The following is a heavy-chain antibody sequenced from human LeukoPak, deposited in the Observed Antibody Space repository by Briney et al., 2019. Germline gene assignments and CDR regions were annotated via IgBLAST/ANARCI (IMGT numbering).Heavy chain of an antibody. V-gene: IGHV1-69*06. D-gene: IGHD5-12*01. J-gene: IGHJ5*02. Sequence: ASVNVSCTASGGTFSSYAISWVRQAPGQGLEWMGGIIPIFGTANYAQKFQGRVTITADKSTSTAYMELSSLRSEDTAVYHCASSMDIVATGHWFDPWGQGTLVTVSS. CDR3: ASSMDIVATGHWFDP. CDR2: IIPIFGTA. CDR1: GGTFSSYA.